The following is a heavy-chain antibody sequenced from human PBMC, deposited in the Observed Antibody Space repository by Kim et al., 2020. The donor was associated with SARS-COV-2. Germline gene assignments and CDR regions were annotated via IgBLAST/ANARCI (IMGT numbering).Heavy chain of an antibody. CDR2: IKNKIDGGTP. Sequence: GGSLRLSCAASGFTFSNAWMSWVRQAPGKGLEWVGRIKNKIDGGTPDYAAPVKGRFTISRDDSKNTLYLQMNSLKTEDTAVYYCTTVALYLYYYYTMDVWGQGTTVTVSS. D-gene: IGHD2-21*01. CDR3: TTVALYLYYYYTMDV. V-gene: IGHV3-15*01. J-gene: IGHJ6*02. CDR1: GFTFSNAW.